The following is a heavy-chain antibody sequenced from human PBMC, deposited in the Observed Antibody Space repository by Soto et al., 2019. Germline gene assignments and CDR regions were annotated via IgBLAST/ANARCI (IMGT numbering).Heavy chain of an antibody. Sequence: ASVKVSCKASGYTFTSYYMHWVRQAPGQGLEWMEIINPSGGSTSYAQKFQGRVTMTRDTSTSTVYMELSSLRSEDTAVYYCARDLLSGYYDSSGYDFDYWGQGTLVTVSS. CDR2: INPSGGST. J-gene: IGHJ4*02. D-gene: IGHD3-22*01. CDR1: GYTFTSYY. V-gene: IGHV1-46*01. CDR3: ARDLLSGYYDSSGYDFDY.